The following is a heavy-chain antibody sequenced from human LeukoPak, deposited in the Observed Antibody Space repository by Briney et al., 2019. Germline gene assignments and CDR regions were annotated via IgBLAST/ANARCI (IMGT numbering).Heavy chain of an antibody. V-gene: IGHV1-2*02. CDR1: GYTFTGYY. CDR2: INPNSGGT. Sequence: ASVKVSCKASGYTFTGYYMHWVRQAPGQGLEWMGWINPNSGGTNYAQKFQGRVTMTRDTSISTAYMELSRLRSDDTAVYYCARVGRYCSSTSCSAENWFDPWGQGTLVTVSS. J-gene: IGHJ5*02. CDR3: ARVGRYCSSTSCSAENWFDP. D-gene: IGHD2-2*01.